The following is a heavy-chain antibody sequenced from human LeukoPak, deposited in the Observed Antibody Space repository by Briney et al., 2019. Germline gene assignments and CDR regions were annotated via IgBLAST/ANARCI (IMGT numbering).Heavy chain of an antibody. Sequence: ASVKVSCKASGYTFTSYDINGVRQATGQGLEWMGCMSPNSGNTGCAQKAEGGVTMARNTSISTAYMELSSLRSEDTAVYYCARGRRGSGSYYHDYWGQGTLVTVSS. CDR2: MSPNSGNT. D-gene: IGHD3-10*01. V-gene: IGHV1-8*01. CDR1: GYTFTSYD. J-gene: IGHJ4*02. CDR3: ARGRRGSGSYYHDY.